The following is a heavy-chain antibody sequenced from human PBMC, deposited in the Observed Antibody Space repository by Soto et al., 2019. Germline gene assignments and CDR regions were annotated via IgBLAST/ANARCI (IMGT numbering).Heavy chain of an antibody. CDR3: ARQSDLRGVDY. CDR1: GGSISSSSYY. J-gene: IGHJ4*02. D-gene: IGHD2-21*02. CDR2: IYYSGST. Sequence: SETLSLTCTVSGGSISSSSYYWGWIRQPPGKGLEWIGSIYYSGSTYYNPSLKSRVTISVDTSKNQFSLKLSSVTAADTAVYYCARQSDLRGVDYWGQGTLVTVSS. V-gene: IGHV4-39*01.